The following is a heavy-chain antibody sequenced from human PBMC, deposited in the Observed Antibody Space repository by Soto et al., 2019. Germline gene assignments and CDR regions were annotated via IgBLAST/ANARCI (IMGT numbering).Heavy chain of an antibody. Sequence: ASVKVSCKTSGYTFTDYYMHWVRQAPGQGLEWMGVFSPSGGSATYAQKFQGRVTMTEDTSTDTAYMELSSLRSEDTAVYYCATRVFVPGAFDIWGQGTMVTVSS. CDR3: ATRVFVPGAFDI. D-gene: IGHD3-3*01. CDR2: FSPSGGSA. CDR1: GYTFTDYY. V-gene: IGHV1-46*01. J-gene: IGHJ3*02.